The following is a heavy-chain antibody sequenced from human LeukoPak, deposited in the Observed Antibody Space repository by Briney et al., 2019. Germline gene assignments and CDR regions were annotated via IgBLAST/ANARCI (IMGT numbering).Heavy chain of an antibody. V-gene: IGHV3-30*18. J-gene: IGHJ6*02. CDR3: AKEGRVTPKYYYYGMDV. CDR1: GFTFSSYG. CDR2: IPYDGSNK. Sequence: PGRSLRLSCAASGFTFSSYGMHWVRQAPGKGLEWVAVIPYDGSNKYYADSVKGRFTISRDNSKNTLYLQMNSLRAEDTAVYYCAKEGRVTPKYYYYGMDVWGQGTTVTVSS. D-gene: IGHD2-21*02.